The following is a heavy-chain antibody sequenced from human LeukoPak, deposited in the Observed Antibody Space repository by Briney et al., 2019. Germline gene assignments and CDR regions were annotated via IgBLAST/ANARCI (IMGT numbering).Heavy chain of an antibody. J-gene: IGHJ4*02. Sequence: SEILSLTCTISGGSVSGYYWSWIRQPPGKGLEWIGEINHSGSTNYNPSLKSRVTISVDTSKNQFSLKLSSVTAADTAVYYCARLRWPALYFDYWGQGTLVTVSS. V-gene: IGHV4-34*01. CDR1: GGSVSGYY. D-gene: IGHD5-24*01. CDR3: ARLRWPALYFDY. CDR2: INHSGST.